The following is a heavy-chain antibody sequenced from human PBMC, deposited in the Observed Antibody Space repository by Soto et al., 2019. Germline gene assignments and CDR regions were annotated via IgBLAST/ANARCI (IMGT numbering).Heavy chain of an antibody. CDR2: IYHSGST. J-gene: IGHJ4*02. CDR3: ARDSDSSGYYYFDY. D-gene: IGHD3-22*01. Sequence: SETLSLTCTVTGDSISSRSYYWGWIRQPPGKGLEWIGSIYHSGSTYYNPSLKSRVTISVDTSKNQFSLKLSSVTAADTAVYYCARDSDSSGYYYFDYWGQGTLVTVSS. CDR1: GDSISSRSYY. V-gene: IGHV4-39*07.